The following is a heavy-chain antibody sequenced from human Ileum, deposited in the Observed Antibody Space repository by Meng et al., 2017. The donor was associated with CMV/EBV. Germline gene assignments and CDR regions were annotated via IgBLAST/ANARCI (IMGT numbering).Heavy chain of an antibody. CDR3: ARDQLVALDP. J-gene: IGHJ5*02. V-gene: IGHV3-66*02. D-gene: IGHD2-8*02. CDR2: LYPGGSI. Sequence: GGPLRLSCAASGFAVSSTYMTWIRQAPGKGLEWVSVLYPGGSIYYADSVQGRVTISRDTSTNTLFLHMNSLRVDDTALYYCARDQLVALDPWGQGTLVTVSS. CDR1: GFAVSSTY.